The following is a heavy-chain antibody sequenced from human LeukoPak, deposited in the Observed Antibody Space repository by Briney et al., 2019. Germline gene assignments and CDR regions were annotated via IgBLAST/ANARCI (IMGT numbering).Heavy chain of an antibody. CDR2: IGPSGTAI. CDR3: AELGITMIGGV. V-gene: IGHV3-48*03. J-gene: IGHJ6*04. D-gene: IGHD3-10*02. Sequence: GGSLRLSCAASGFTFSSYAMNWVRQAPGRGLEWVSYIGPSGTAIYYADSVKGRFTISRDNARNSLFLQMNSLRAEDTAVYYCAELGITMIGGVWGKGTTVTISS. CDR1: GFTFSSYA.